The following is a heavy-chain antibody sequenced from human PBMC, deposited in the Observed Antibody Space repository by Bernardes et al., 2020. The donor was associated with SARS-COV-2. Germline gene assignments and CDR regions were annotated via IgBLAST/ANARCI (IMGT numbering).Heavy chain of an antibody. CDR2: INPNSGGT. CDR3: ARVPRGAGAEYFQH. CDR1: GYTFTGYY. D-gene: IGHD3-10*01. J-gene: IGHJ1*01. V-gene: IGHV1-2*02. Sequence: ASVKVSCKASGYTFTGYYMHWVRQAPGQGLEWMGWINPNSGGTNYAQKFQGRVTMTRDTSISTAYMELSRLRSDDTAVYYCARVPRGAGAEYFQHWGQGTLVTVSS.